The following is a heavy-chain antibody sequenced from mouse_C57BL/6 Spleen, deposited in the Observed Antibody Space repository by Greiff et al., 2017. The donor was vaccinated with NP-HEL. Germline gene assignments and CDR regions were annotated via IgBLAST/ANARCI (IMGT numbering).Heavy chain of an antibody. V-gene: IGHV1-50*01. D-gene: IGHD1-1*01. CDR2: IDPSDSYT. Sequence: QVQLQQPGAELVKPGASVKLSCKASGYTFTSYWMQWVKQRPGQGLEWIGEIDPSDSYTNYNQKFKGKATLTVDTSSSTAYMQLSSLTSEDSAVYYWARGYYGSSLSWFAYWGQGTRVTVSA. CDR1: GYTFTSYW. J-gene: IGHJ3*01. CDR3: ARGYYGSSLSWFAY.